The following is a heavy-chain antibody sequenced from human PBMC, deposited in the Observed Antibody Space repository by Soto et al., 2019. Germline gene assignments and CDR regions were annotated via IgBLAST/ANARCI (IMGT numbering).Heavy chain of an antibody. D-gene: IGHD6-13*01. CDR3: ARVYSSIWYYFYY. V-gene: IGHV3-53*01. CDR2: IYSGGST. J-gene: IGHJ4*02. CDR1: GFTVSSNY. Sequence: EVQLVESGGGLIQPGGSLRLSCAASGFTVSSNYMSWVRQAPGKGLEWVSVIYSGGSTYYADSVKGRFTISRDNSKNTLYLQMTSLRAEDTAVYYCARVYSSIWYYFYYWGQVPLVTVSS.